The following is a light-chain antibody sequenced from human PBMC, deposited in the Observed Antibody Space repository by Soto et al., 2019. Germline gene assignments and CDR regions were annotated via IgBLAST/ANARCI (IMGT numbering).Light chain of an antibody. V-gene: IGKV1-9*01. CDR2: AAS. J-gene: IGKJ4*01. CDR1: QGISSY. Sequence: IQLTQSPSSLSASVGDRVLITCRASQGISSYLAWYQQKPGKAPKLLIYAASSLQSGVPSRFSGSGSGTDFTLTINSLQPEDFAAYYCQQLNSFPLTFGGGTKVQI. CDR3: QQLNSFPLT.